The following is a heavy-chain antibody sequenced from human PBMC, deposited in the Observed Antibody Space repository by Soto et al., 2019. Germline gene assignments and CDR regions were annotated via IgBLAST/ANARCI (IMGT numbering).Heavy chain of an antibody. Sequence: ASVTVSCKASGYTFTNYGITWVRQAPGQGLEWMGWISAYNGDTNYASKFQGRVTMTTDTSTSTAYMEGRSLSSDDTAVYYCARDSPASDYWGQGTLVTVSS. CDR1: GYTFTNYG. CDR3: ARDSPASDY. V-gene: IGHV1-18*01. J-gene: IGHJ4*02. CDR2: ISAYNGDT.